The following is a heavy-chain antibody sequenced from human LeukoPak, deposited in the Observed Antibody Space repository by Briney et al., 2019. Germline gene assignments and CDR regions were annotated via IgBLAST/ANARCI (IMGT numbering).Heavy chain of an antibody. J-gene: IGHJ6*02. CDR3: ARAAVHQYHYGMDV. D-gene: IGHD1-1*01. CDR1: GGSFSSSSYS. V-gene: IGHV4-39*07. Sequence: SETLSLTCTVSGGSFSSSSYSWGWIRQPPGKGLEWIGSIYYSGSTYYNPSLKSRVTISVDTSKNQFSLKLSAVTAADTAVYYCARAAVHQYHYGMDVWGQGTTVTVSS. CDR2: IYYSGST.